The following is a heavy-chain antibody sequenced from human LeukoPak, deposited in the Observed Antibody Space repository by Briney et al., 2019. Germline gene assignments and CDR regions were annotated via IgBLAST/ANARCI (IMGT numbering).Heavy chain of an antibody. CDR1: GGSISGYY. V-gene: IGHV4-59*01. CDR3: ARGEYYYGSGSYYSIVGYFDY. Sequence: SETLSLTCTVSGGSISGYYWSWIRQPPGKGLEWIGYIYSSGSTNYNPSLKSRVTISVDTSKNQFSLKLTSVTAADTAVYYCARGEYYYGSGSYYSIVGYFDYWGQGTLVTVSS. D-gene: IGHD3-10*01. CDR2: IYSSGST. J-gene: IGHJ4*02.